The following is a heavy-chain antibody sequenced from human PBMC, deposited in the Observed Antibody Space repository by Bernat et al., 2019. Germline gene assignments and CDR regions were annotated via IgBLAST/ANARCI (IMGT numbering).Heavy chain of an antibody. D-gene: IGHD3-10*01. V-gene: IGHV4-39*01. CDR1: GDSISSSTYY. J-gene: IGHJ3*02. CDR2: VSNSEST. CDR3: ARQRSGSYYMDAFYI. Sequence: QLQLQESGPGLVKPSETLSLTCTVSGDSISSSTYYWGWIRQPPGKGLEWIGSVSNSESTYYNPSLKSRVTISVDTSENQFALTLNSVTAADTAVFYCARQRSGSYYMDAFYIWGQGTMVTVSS.